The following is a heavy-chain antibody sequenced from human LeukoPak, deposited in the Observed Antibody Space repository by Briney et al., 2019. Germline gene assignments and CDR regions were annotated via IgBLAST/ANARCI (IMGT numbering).Heavy chain of an antibody. Sequence: PSQTLSLTCAVSGGSISSGGYSWSWIRQPPGKGLEWIGYISYVGSTNYNPSLKSRVTISIDTSKNEVSLMLTSVTAADTAVYYCATGSLSMNAFDAWGQGTMVTVSS. CDR3: ATGSLSMNAFDA. CDR1: GGSISSGGYS. J-gene: IGHJ3*01. V-gene: IGHV4-61*08. CDR2: ISYVGST. D-gene: IGHD3-22*01.